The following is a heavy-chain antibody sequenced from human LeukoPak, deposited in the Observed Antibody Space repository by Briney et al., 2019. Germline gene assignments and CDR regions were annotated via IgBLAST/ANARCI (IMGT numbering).Heavy chain of an antibody. D-gene: IGHD5-18*01. V-gene: IGHV4-59*01. J-gene: IGHJ3*02. CDR1: GGPISSYY. CDR2: IYYSGST. CDR3: ARGKYSYGLHDAFDI. Sequence: SETLSLTCTVSGGPISSYYWSWIRQPPGKGLEWIGYIYYSGSTNYNPSLKSRVTISVDTSKNQFSLKLSSVTAADTAVYYCARGKYSYGLHDAFDIWGQGTVVTVSS.